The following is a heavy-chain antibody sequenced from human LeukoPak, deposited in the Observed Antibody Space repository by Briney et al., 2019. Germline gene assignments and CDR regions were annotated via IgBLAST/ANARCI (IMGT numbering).Heavy chain of an antibody. V-gene: IGHV1-24*01. J-gene: IGHJ6*02. Sequence: ASVKVSCKVSGYTLTELSMHWVRQAPGKGLEWMGGFDPEDGETIYAQKFQGRVTMTEDTSTDTAYMELSSLRSEDTAVYYCARPKDKYYYDSSGYHYGMDVWGQGTTVTVSS. CDR3: ARPKDKYYYDSSGYHYGMDV. CDR2: FDPEDGET. CDR1: GYTLTELS. D-gene: IGHD3-22*01.